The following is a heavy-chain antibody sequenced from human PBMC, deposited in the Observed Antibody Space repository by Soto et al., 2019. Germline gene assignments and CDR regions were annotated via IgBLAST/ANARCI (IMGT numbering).Heavy chain of an antibody. Sequence: QVQLVESGGGVVQPGRSLRLSCAASGFTFSSYGMHWVRQAPGKGLEWVAVIWYDGSNKYYADSVKGRFTISRDNSKNTLYLQMNSLRAEDMAVYYCARGLDYGDYVSDGVAFDIWGQGTMVTVSS. CDR1: GFTFSSYG. CDR3: ARGLDYGDYVSDGVAFDI. J-gene: IGHJ3*02. CDR2: IWYDGSNK. V-gene: IGHV3-33*01. D-gene: IGHD4-17*01.